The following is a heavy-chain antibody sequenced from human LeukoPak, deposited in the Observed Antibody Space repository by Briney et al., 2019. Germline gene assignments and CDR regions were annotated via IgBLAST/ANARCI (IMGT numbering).Heavy chain of an antibody. CDR1: RSRFDDYG. CDR3: AKDESTGGFAPGYFYGMGV. V-gene: IGHV3-9*01. J-gene: IGHJ6*02. Sequence: GGSLRLSRVASRSRFDDYGMHWVRQAPGKGLEWVSGISWRGTTTGYADSVKGRFTISRDSAKNSLYLQMDSLRVEDTALYYCAKDESTGGFAPGYFYGMGVWGQGTTVTVSS. D-gene: IGHD3-16*01. CDR2: ISWRGTTT.